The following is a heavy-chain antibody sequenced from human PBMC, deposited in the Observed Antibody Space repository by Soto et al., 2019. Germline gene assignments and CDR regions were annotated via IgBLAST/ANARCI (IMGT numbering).Heavy chain of an antibody. J-gene: IGHJ3*02. CDR2: TYYRSKWYN. Sequence: QVQLQQSGPGLVKPSQTLSLTCAISGDSVSSNSVAWNWIRQSPSRGLEWLGRTYYRSKWYNDYGVTVKGRMTINPDSSKNQFSLQLNSVTPEDTAVYYCARGRFNAFGIWGQGTMVTVSS. V-gene: IGHV6-1*01. CDR1: GDSVSSNSVA. CDR3: ARGRFNAFGI. D-gene: IGHD3-3*01.